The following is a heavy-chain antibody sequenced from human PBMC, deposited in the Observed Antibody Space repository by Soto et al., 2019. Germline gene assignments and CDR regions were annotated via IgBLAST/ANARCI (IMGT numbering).Heavy chain of an antibody. CDR1: GGTFSSYA. Sequence: QVQLVQSGAEVKKPGSSVKVSCKASGGTFSSYAISWVRQAPGQGLEWMGGIIPIFGTANYAQKFQGTVTITADKSPSTAYSELSSLRSEDTSVYYFARTGGDSGYSNRCFDPWGQGTPVTVSS. CDR2: IIPIFGTA. CDR3: ARTGGDSGYSNRCFDP. V-gene: IGHV1-69*06. J-gene: IGHJ5*02. D-gene: IGHD4-4*01.